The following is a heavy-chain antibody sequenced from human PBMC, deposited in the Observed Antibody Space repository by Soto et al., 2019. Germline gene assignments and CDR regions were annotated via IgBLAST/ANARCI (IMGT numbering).Heavy chain of an antibody. Sequence: EVQLVESGGGLVQPGGSLRLSCVASRLSFSSSTMNWVRQAPGKGLEWLAYVTGDSDTIYYADSVKGRFTISRDNGNKSLSLRMSSLRVEDTAVYFCASDADYYYGMDVWGQGTTVTVSS. CDR2: VTGDSDTI. J-gene: IGHJ6*02. CDR3: ASDADYYYGMDV. V-gene: IGHV3-48*01. CDR1: RLSFSSST.